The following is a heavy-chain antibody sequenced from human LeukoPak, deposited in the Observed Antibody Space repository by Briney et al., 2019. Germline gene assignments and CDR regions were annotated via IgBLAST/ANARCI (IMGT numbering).Heavy chain of an antibody. J-gene: IGHJ4*02. CDR2: ISSSSSYI. Sequence: GGSLRLSCAASGFAFSNYAMAWVRQAPGKGLELVSSISSSSSYIYYADSVKGRFTISRDNAKNSLYLQMNSLRAEDTAVYYCARIPTVVTGPDYWGQGTLVTVSS. D-gene: IGHD2-21*02. CDR3: ARIPTVVTGPDY. CDR1: GFAFSNYA. V-gene: IGHV3-21*01.